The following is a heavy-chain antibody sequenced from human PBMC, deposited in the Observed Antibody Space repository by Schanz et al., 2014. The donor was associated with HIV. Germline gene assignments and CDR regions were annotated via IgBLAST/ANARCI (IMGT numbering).Heavy chain of an antibody. CDR3: AKASVTDYCDY. J-gene: IGHJ4*02. D-gene: IGHD4-17*01. Sequence: QVQMVESGGGVVQPGRSLRLSCAASGFTFSTKGMHWVRQAPGKGLEWVAVISYDGSNKYYADSVKGRFTISRDNSKNTLYLQMNNLRAEDTAVYFCAKASVTDYCDYWGQGTLVTVSS. CDR1: GFTFSTKG. CDR2: ISYDGSNK. V-gene: IGHV3-30*18.